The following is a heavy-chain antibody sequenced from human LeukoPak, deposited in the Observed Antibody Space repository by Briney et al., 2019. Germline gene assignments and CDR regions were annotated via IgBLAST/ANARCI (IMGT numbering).Heavy chain of an antibody. CDR3: ATGGAYYDILTGYLY. CDR2: FDPEDGET. Sequence: ASVKVSCKVSGYTLTELSMHWVRQAPGKGLEWMGGFDPEDGETIYAQKFQGRVTMTEDTSTDTAYMELSSLRSEDTAVYYCATGGAYYDILTGYLYWGQGTLVTVSS. V-gene: IGHV1-24*01. D-gene: IGHD3-9*01. CDR1: GYTLTELS. J-gene: IGHJ4*02.